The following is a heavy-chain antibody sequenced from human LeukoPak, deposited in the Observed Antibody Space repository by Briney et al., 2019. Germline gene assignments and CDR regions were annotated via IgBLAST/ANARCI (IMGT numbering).Heavy chain of an antibody. V-gene: IGHV4-4*07. D-gene: IGHD1-26*01. CDR3: ARATKGATFQYGMDV. Sequence: SETLSLTCSVSGGSIGNYYWNWIRQPAGKGLEWIGRIFTSGSSNYNPSLKSRVTMSVDTSKNQFSLNLSSVTAADTALYYCARATKGATFQYGMDVWGQGTTVTVSS. CDR2: IFTSGSS. CDR1: GGSIGNYY. J-gene: IGHJ6*02.